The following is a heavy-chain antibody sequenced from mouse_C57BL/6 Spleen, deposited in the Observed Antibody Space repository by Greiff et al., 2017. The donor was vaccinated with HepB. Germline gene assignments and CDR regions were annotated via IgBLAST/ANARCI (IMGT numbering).Heavy chain of an antibody. J-gene: IGHJ1*03. D-gene: IGHD2-4*01. CDR3: VRALEIYYEWYFDV. CDR1: GFTFNTYA. CDR2: IRSKSSNYAT. Sequence: EVMLVESGGGLVQPKGSLKLSCAASGFTFNTYAMHWVRQAPGKGLEWVARIRSKSSNYATYYADSVKDRFTISRDDSQSMLYLQMNNLKTEDTAMYYCVRALEIYYEWYFDVWGTGTTVTVSS. V-gene: IGHV10-3*01.